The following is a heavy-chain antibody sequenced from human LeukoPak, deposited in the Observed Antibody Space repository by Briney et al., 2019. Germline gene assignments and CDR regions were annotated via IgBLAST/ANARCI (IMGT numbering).Heavy chain of an antibody. CDR1: GFTFSTYW. V-gene: IGHV3-7*01. CDR2: IKEDGSEK. Sequence: GGPLRLSCAASGFTFSTYWMSWVRQAPGKGLEWVANIKEDGSEKYYVDSVKGRFTISRDNAKNSLYLQMNSLRAEDTAVYYCASEFHFDYWGQGTLVTVSS. CDR3: ASEFHFDY. J-gene: IGHJ4*02.